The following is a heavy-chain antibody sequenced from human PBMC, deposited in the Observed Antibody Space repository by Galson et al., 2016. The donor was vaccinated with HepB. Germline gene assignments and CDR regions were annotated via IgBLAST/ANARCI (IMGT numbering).Heavy chain of an antibody. CDR3: ATYSFGSGSYRFDS. Sequence: PALVTPTQTLTLTYTVSGFSLSTSGVGVGWVRQPPGKALEWLAVIYWNDDKRYRPSLKNRLTITKDTSKNRVVLTVTDMDPVDTATYYCATYSFGSGSYRFDSWGQGALVTVSS. J-gene: IGHJ4*02. CDR1: GFSLSTSGVG. D-gene: IGHD3-10*01. V-gene: IGHV2-5*01. CDR2: IYWNDDK.